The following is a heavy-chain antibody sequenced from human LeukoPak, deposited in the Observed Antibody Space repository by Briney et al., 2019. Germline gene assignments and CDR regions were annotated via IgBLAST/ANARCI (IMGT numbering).Heavy chain of an antibody. J-gene: IGHJ6*03. CDR2: ISYDGSNK. Sequence: GGSLRLSCAASGFTFSSYTMHWVRQAPGKGLEWVAVISYDGSNKYCADSVKGRFTISRDNSKSTLFLQMNSPSAEDTAVYYCARGIAATNYMDVWGKGTTVTVSS. V-gene: IGHV3-30-3*01. CDR1: GFTFSSYT. CDR3: ARGIAATNYMDV. D-gene: IGHD6-13*01.